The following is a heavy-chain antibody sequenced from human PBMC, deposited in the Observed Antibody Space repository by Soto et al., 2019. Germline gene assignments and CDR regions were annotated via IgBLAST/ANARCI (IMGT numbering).Heavy chain of an antibody. CDR3: AREDSIIIPAVSDF. J-gene: IGHJ4*02. D-gene: IGHD2-2*01. V-gene: IGHV3-21*01. CDR1: GFAFNNYG. CDR2: ISKSDYT. Sequence: GGSLRLSCTVSGFAFNNYGINWVRQAPGQGLEWVSSISKSDYTYYSDSVKGRFTISRDNAKNSVSLQMNTLRVEDTAVYYCAREDSIIIPAVSDFWGQGTLVTSPQ.